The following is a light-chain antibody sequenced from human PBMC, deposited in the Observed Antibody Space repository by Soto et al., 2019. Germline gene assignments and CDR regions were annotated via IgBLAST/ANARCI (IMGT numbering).Light chain of an antibody. J-gene: IGLJ1*01. CDR2: EVS. CDR3: CSYAGSSTFHV. Sequence: LTQPASVSGSPGQSITISCTGTSSDVGSYNLVSWYQQHPGKAPKLMIYEVSKRPSGVSNRFSGSKSGDTASLTISGLQAEDEADYYCCSYAGSSTFHVFGTGTKVTVL. V-gene: IGLV2-23*02. CDR1: SSDVGSYNL.